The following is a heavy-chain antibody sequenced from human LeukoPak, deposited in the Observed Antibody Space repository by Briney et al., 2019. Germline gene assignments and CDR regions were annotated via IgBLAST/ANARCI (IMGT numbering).Heavy chain of an antibody. CDR1: RFTFSYYG. D-gene: IGHD3-10*01. Sequence: GGSLRLSCAASRFTFSYYGFHWVRQAPGKGLEWVSFIRFDGHDKFYAETVKGRFTISKDTSRNTLYLQMNSLRPEDTAVYYCAKDLMRDRWFGESWGQGTLVTVSS. CDR2: IRFDGHDK. J-gene: IGHJ5*02. V-gene: IGHV3-30*02. CDR3: AKDLMRDRWFGES.